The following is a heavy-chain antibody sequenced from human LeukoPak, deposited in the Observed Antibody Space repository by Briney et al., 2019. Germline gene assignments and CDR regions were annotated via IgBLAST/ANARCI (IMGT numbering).Heavy chain of an antibody. Sequence: SETLSLTCAVYGGSFSGYSWSWIRQPPGKGLEWIGYTSGSTNYNPSLKSRVTISVDTSKNQFSLKVSSVTAADTAVYFCARTVRDSSGNYPRWLDPWGQGTLVTVSS. CDR1: GGSFSGYS. V-gene: IGHV4-34*11. CDR2: TSGST. CDR3: ARTVRDSSGNYPRWLDP. J-gene: IGHJ5*02. D-gene: IGHD3-22*01.